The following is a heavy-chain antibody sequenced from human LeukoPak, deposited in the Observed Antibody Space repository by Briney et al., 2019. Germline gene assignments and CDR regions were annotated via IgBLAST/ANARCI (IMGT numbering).Heavy chain of an antibody. J-gene: IGHJ4*02. D-gene: IGHD2-15*01. V-gene: IGHV1-18*01. CDR2: ISAYNGNT. Sequence: ASVTVSCKASGYTFTSYGISWVRQAPGQGLEWMGWISAYNGNTNYAQKLQGRVTMTTDTSTSTAYMELRSLRSDDTAVYYCARDALTTVVAAPGYWGQGTLVTVSS. CDR3: ARDALTTVVAAPGY. CDR1: GYTFTSYG.